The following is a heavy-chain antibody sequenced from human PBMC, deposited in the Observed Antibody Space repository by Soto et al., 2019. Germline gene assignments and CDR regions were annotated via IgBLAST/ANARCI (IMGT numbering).Heavy chain of an antibody. D-gene: IGHD3-16*02. Sequence: DVWLLESGGGLVQPGGSLRLSCEGSGFTFTNYGMDWVRQAPGKGLEWISFISGAGDTTYYADSVKGRFIISRDNSKNTLYLQMNSLRAEDTALYYCAKSFTQSNVWRAYRHKTHFDYWGQGALVTVTS. CDR2: ISGAGDTT. J-gene: IGHJ4*02. CDR3: AKSFTQSNVWRAYRHKTHFDY. CDR1: GFTFTNYG. V-gene: IGHV3-23*01.